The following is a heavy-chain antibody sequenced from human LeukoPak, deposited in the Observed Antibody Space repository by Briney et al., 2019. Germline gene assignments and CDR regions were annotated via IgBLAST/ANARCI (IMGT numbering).Heavy chain of an antibody. CDR1: GGSISSYY. CDR2: IYTSGST. D-gene: IGHD6-19*01. V-gene: IGHV4-4*07. CDR3: AREQHSSGPHYYYYYYMDL. J-gene: IGHJ6*03. Sequence: SETLSLTCTVSGGSISSYYWSWIRQPAGKGLEWIGRIYTSGSTNYNPSLKSRVTMSVDTSKNQFSLKLSSVTAEHTAVYYCAREQHSSGPHYYYYYYMDLWPKGTTVTVSS.